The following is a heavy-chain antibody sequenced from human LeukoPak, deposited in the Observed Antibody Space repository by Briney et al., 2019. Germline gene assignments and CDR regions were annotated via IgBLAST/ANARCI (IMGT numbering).Heavy chain of an antibody. CDR3: AKRRSSGYYLSYFDY. Sequence: GGSLRLSCAASGFTFSSYAMSWVRQAPGKGLEWVSAISGSGGSTYYADPVKGRFTISRDNSKNTLYLQMNSLRAEDTAVYYCAKRRSSGYYLSYFDYWGQGTLVTVSS. CDR2: ISGSGGST. J-gene: IGHJ4*02. D-gene: IGHD3-22*01. V-gene: IGHV3-23*01. CDR1: GFTFSSYA.